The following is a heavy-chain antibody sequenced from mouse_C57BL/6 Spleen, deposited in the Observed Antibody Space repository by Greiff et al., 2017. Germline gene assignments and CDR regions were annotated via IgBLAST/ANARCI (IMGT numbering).Heavy chain of an antibody. CDR2: ISYDGSN. V-gene: IGHV3-6*01. CDR3: AKEDMLYDYDVAY. D-gene: IGHD2-4*01. J-gene: IGHJ3*01. CDR1: GYSITSGYY. Sequence: VQLKASGPGLVKPSQSLSLTCSVTGYSITSGYYWNWIRQFPGNKLEWMGYISYDGSNNYNPSLKNRISITRDTFKNQFFLEFNSVTTEDTATYYCAKEDMLYDYDVAYWGQGTLVTVSA.